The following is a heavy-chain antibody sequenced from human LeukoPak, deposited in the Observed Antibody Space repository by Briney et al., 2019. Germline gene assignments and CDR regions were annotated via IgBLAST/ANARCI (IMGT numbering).Heavy chain of an antibody. D-gene: IGHD3-22*01. V-gene: IGHV3-30*02. CDR1: GFTFSSYG. Sequence: GGSLRLSCAASGFTFSSYGMHWVRQAPGKGLEWVAFIRYDGSNKYYADSVKGRFTISRDNSKNTLYLQMNSLRAEDTAVYYCAKLGYDYYDSSGYYPNYYYYYYMDVWGKGTTVTISS. CDR3: AKLGYDYYDSSGYYPNYYYYYYMDV. CDR2: IRYDGSNK. J-gene: IGHJ6*03.